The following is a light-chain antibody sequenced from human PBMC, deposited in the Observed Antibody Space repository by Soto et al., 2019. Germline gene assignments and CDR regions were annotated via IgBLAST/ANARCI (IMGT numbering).Light chain of an antibody. J-gene: IGLJ1*01. Sequence: QSVLTQPPSASGSPGQSVTISCTGTSSDVGGYNFVSWYQQHPGKAPKLMIYEVTNRPSGVPDRFSGSKSGNTASLTVSGLQAEDEADYYCSTYGGSNNYVFGTGTKVTVL. CDR3: STYGGSNNYV. CDR2: EVT. V-gene: IGLV2-8*01. CDR1: SSDVGGYNF.